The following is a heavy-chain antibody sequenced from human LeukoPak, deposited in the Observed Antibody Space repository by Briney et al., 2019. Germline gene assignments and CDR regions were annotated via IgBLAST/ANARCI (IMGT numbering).Heavy chain of an antibody. Sequence: GSLRLSCAASGFTFSSYNMNWVRQAPGKGLEWVSYISSSSSTIYYADSVKGRFTISRDNAKNSLYLQMNSLRAEDTAVYYCAKDLYIGSGWPFDYWGQGTLVTVSS. D-gene: IGHD6-19*01. CDR3: AKDLYIGSGWPFDY. V-gene: IGHV3-48*01. CDR1: GFTFSSYN. CDR2: ISSSSSTI. J-gene: IGHJ4*02.